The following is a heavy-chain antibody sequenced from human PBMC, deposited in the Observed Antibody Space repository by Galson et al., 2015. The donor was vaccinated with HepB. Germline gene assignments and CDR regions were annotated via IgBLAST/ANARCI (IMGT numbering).Heavy chain of an antibody. J-gene: IGHJ5*02. CDR3: ARDRIAAAGTVFGWFDP. D-gene: IGHD6-13*01. CDR2: INTNTGNP. CDR1: GYTFTSYA. V-gene: IGHV7-4-1*02. Sequence: SVKVSCKASGYTFTSYAMNWVRQAPGQGLEWMGWINTNTGNPTYAQGFTGRFVFSLDTSVSTAYLQISSLKAEDTAVYYCARDRIAAAGTVFGWFDPWGQGTLVTVSS.